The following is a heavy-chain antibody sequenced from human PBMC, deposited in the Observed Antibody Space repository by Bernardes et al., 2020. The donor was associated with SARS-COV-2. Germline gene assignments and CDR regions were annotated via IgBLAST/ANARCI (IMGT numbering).Heavy chain of an antibody. V-gene: IGHV3-7*01. CDR3: AAVTGTGEADY. D-gene: IGHD1-20*01. CDR2: IKQDGSEK. J-gene: IGHJ4*02. Sequence: GGSLRLSCAASGFTFSSYAMSWVRQAPGKGLEWVANIKQDGSEKYYVDSVKGRFTISRDNAKNSLYLQMNSLRAEDTAVYYCAAVTGTGEADYWGQGTLVTVSS. CDR1: GFTFSSYA.